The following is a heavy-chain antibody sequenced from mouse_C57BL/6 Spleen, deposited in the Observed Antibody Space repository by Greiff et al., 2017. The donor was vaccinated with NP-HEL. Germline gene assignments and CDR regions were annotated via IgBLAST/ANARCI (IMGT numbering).Heavy chain of an antibody. CDR2: IYPRSGNT. CDR1: GYTFTSYG. D-gene: IGHD1-1*01. V-gene: IGHV1-81*01. Sequence: VMLVESGAELARPGASVKLSCKASGYTFTSYGISWVKQRTGQGLEWIGEIYPRSGNTYYNEKFKGKATLTADKSSSTAYMELRSLTSEDSAVYCCARSGIWDYYGSGHGFDYWGQGTTLTVSS. CDR3: ARSGIWDYYGSGHGFDY. J-gene: IGHJ2*01.